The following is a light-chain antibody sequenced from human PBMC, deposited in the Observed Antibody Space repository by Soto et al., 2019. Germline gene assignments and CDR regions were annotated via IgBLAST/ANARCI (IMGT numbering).Light chain of an antibody. V-gene: IGLV2-14*01. CDR1: SSDVGGYNY. CDR3: SSYTSSSTRV. Sequence: QSALTQPASVSGSPGQSITISCTGTSSDVGGYNYVSWYQQHPGKAPKLMIYEVSNRPSGVYNRFYGSKSGNTASLTISGLQAEDEADYYCSSYTSSSTRVFGGGTKLTVL. J-gene: IGLJ3*02. CDR2: EVS.